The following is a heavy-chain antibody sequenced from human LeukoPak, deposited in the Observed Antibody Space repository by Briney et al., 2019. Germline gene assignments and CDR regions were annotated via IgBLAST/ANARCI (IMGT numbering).Heavy chain of an antibody. Sequence: PGGSLRLSCAASGFTFSSYGMHWVRQAPGKGLEWVAFIRYDGSNKYYADSVKGRFTISRDNSKNTLYLQMNSLRAEDTAVYYCARGGSYYYGYWGQGTLVTVSS. CDR3: ARGGSYYYGY. CDR1: GFTFSSYG. J-gene: IGHJ4*02. CDR2: IRYDGSNK. D-gene: IGHD1-26*01. V-gene: IGHV3-30*02.